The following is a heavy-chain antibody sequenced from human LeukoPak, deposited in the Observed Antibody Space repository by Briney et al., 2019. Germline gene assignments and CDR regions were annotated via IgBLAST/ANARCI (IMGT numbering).Heavy chain of an antibody. CDR3: AIQPDIVVVVAATHLSSFDY. V-gene: IGHV4-39*07. CDR1: GGSISSSSYY. Sequence: SETLSLTCTVSGGSISSSSYYWGWIRQPPGKGLEWIGSIYYSGSTYYNPSLKSRVTISVDTSKNQFSLKLSSVTAADTAVYYCAIQPDIVVVVAATHLSSFDYWGQGTLVTVSS. D-gene: IGHD2-15*01. J-gene: IGHJ4*02. CDR2: IYYSGST.